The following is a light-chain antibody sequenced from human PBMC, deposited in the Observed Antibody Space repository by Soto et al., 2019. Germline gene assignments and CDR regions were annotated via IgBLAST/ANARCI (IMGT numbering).Light chain of an antibody. J-gene: IGKJ1*01. CDR1: QSVSSN. CDR3: HQYNYWPT. V-gene: IGKV3-15*01. Sequence: EIVMTQSPDILSVSPGERATLSCRASQSVSSNLAWYQQKPGQSPRLLIYGASTRATGIPVRFSGSGSGTDFTLTISSLQSEYFAVYYCHQYNYWPTFGQGTKVEIK. CDR2: GAS.